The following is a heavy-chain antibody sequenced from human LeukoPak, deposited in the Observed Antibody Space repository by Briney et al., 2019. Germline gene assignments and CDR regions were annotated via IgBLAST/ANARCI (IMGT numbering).Heavy chain of an antibody. V-gene: IGHV3-49*04. CDR3: TREGRGSDAFDY. Sequence: GGSLRLSCTTSGFTFGGYDVSWVRQAPGKGLEWVGFIRSKAYGGTTEYAASVKGRFTISRDDSRRIVYLQMNSLKTEDTAVYYCTREGRGSDAFDYWGQGTLVTVSS. D-gene: IGHD3-16*01. CDR2: IRSKAYGGTT. CDR1: GFTFGGYD. J-gene: IGHJ4*02.